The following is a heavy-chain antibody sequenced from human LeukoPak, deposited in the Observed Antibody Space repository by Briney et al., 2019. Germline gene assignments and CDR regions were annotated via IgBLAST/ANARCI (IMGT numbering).Heavy chain of an antibody. V-gene: IGHV1-2*04. D-gene: IGHD6-13*01. CDR2: INPKNGGT. Sequence: ASVKVSCKASGYTFTDYYVYWVRQAPGQGLEWMGWINPKNGGTRYAQKFQGWVTVSRDTSISTAYMELSTLKSDDTAVYYCARGRGVTTAGRSWFDPWGEGTLVIVSS. CDR1: GYTFTDYY. CDR3: ARGRGVTTAGRSWFDP. J-gene: IGHJ5*02.